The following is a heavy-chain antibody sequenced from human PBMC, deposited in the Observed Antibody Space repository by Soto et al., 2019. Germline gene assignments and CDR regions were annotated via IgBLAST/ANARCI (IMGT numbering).Heavy chain of an antibody. D-gene: IGHD2-2*01. J-gene: IGHJ4*02. CDR1: GGSISTVHYH. CDR3: ARTSPWTPYYFDY. CDR2: IHYSGSI. Sequence: PSETLSLTCTVSGGSISTVHYHWTWIRQTPGKGLEWIGYIHYSGSIHFNPSLQSRVSMSVDTSKNQFSLKLSSVTAADTAVYYCARTSPWTPYYFDYWGQGTLVTVSS. V-gene: IGHV4-31*03.